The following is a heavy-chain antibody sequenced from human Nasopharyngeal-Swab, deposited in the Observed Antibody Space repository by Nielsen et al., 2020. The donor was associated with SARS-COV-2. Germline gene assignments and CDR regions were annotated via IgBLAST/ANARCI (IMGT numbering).Heavy chain of an antibody. CDR2: MNPHNGGT. J-gene: IGHJ4*02. D-gene: IGHD6-19*01. V-gene: IGHV1-2*02. Sequence: ASVKVSCKPSGYTFTDYYMHWARQAPGQGLEWMGWMNPHNGGTNYEQKFQGRVTMTRDTSISTGYMELRRLRPDDTGVYYCARVAYSSGWTPFDYWGQGTLVTASS. CDR3: ARVAYSSGWTPFDY. CDR1: GYTFTDYY.